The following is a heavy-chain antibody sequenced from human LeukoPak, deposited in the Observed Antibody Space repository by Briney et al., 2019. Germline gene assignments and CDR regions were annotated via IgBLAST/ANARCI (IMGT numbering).Heavy chain of an antibody. D-gene: IGHD6-13*01. Sequence: ASVKVSCKASGYTFTSYDINWVRQATGQGLEWMGWMNPNSGNTGYAQKFQGRATKTRNTSISTAYMELSSLRSEDTAVYYCARTWGSSWPLAFYYYYYGMDVWGQGTTVTVSS. V-gene: IGHV1-8*01. CDR3: ARTWGSSWPLAFYYYYYGMDV. J-gene: IGHJ6*02. CDR2: MNPNSGNT. CDR1: GYTFTSYD.